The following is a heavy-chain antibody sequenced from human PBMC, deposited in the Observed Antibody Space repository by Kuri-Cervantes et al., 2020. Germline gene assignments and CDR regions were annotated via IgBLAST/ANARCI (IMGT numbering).Heavy chain of an antibody. CDR1: GFIFDDYA. CDR3: ARDRGEQWLDNGDWYFDL. V-gene: IGHV3-48*01. D-gene: IGHD6-19*01. J-gene: IGHJ2*01. CDR2: ISSSSSTI. Sequence: GESLKISCGASGFIFDDYAIRWVRRAPGKGLEWVSSISSSSSTIYYADSVKGRFTTPRDNTKNSLYLQMNSLRGEDTAVYYCARDRGEQWLDNGDWYFDLWGRGILVTVSS.